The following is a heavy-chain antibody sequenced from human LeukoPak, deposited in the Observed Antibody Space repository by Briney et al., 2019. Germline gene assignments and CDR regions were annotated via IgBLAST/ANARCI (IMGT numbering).Heavy chain of an antibody. CDR3: ARVRAARIAARPENAFDY. D-gene: IGHD6-6*01. J-gene: IGHJ4*02. CDR2: INHSGST. V-gene: IGHV4-34*01. CDR1: GGSFSGYY. Sequence: SETLSLTCAVYGGSFSGYYWSWIRQPPGKGLEWIGEINHSGSTNYNPSLKSRVTISVDTSKNQFSLKLSSVTAADTAVCYCARVRAARIAARPENAFDYWGQGTLVTVSS.